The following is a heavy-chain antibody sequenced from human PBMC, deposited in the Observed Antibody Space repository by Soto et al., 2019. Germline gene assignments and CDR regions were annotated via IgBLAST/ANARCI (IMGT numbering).Heavy chain of an antibody. CDR2: ISGSGGST. CDR3: AKDPDYGDLAWFLGY. Sequence: GGSLRLSCAASGFTFSSYAMSWVRQAPGRGLEWVSAISGSGGSTYYADSVKGRFTISRDNSKNTLYLQMNSLRAEDTAVYYCAKDPDYGDLAWFLGYWGQGTLVTVSS. D-gene: IGHD4-17*01. J-gene: IGHJ4*02. V-gene: IGHV3-23*01. CDR1: GFTFSSYA.